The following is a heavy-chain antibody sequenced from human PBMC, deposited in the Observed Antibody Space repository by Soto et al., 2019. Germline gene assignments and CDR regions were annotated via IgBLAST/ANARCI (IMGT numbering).Heavy chain of an antibody. V-gene: IGHV3-23*01. CDR3: AKRYSSSWIFDY. Sequence: XQAPGKGLEWVSAISGSGSSTYYADSVKGRFTISRDNSKNTLYLQMNSLGAEDTAVYYCAKRYSSSWIFDYWGQGTLVTVSS. D-gene: IGHD6-13*01. CDR2: ISGSGSST. J-gene: IGHJ4*02.